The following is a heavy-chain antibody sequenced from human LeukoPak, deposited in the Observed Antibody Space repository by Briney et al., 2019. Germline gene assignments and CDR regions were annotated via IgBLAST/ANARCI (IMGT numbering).Heavy chain of an antibody. J-gene: IGHJ4*02. CDR3: AREELENFDY. CDR2: IGSSSNK. CDR1: GLTFSSYS. D-gene: IGHD1-1*01. Sequence: KPGGSLRLSCAASGLTFSSYSMNWVRQAPGKGLEWVSSIGSSSNKYYADSVKGRFTISRDNAKNSLYLQMNSLRAEDTAVYYCAREELENFDYWGQGTLVTVSS. V-gene: IGHV3-21*01.